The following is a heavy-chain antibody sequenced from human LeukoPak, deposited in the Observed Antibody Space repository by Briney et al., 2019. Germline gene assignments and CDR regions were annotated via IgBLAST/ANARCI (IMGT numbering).Heavy chain of an antibody. CDR3: AKLVRAHVLPAARRDY. CDR2: ISGSGGST. V-gene: IGHV3-23*01. J-gene: IGHJ4*02. D-gene: IGHD2-2*01. CDR1: GFTFSSYA. Sequence: GGSLRLXCAASGFTFSSYAMSWVRQAPGKGLEWVSAISGSGGSTYYADSVKGRFTISRDNSKNTLYLQMNSLRAEDTAVYSCAKLVRAHVLPAARRDYWGQGTLVTVSS.